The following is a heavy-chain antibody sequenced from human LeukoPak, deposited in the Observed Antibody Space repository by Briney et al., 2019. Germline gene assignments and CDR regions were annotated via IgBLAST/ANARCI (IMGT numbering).Heavy chain of an antibody. J-gene: IGHJ5*02. CDR1: GGSISSDSYY. D-gene: IGHD3-22*01. CDR3: ARGGYYYDSSGYYTPFDP. CDR2: IYTSGST. Sequence: SETLSLTCTVSGGSISSDSYYWSWIRQPAGKGLEWIGRIYTSGSTNYNPSLKSRVTISVDTSKNQFSLKLSSVTAADTAVYYCARGGYYYDSSGYYTPFDPWGQGTLVTVSS. V-gene: IGHV4-61*02.